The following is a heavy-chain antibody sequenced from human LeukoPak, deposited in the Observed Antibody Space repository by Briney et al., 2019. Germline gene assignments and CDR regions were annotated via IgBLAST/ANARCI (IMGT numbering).Heavy chain of an antibody. V-gene: IGHV1-18*01. CDR1: GYTFTSYG. J-gene: IGHJ3*02. D-gene: IGHD2-2*02. Sequence: ASVKVSCKASGYTFTSYGISWVRQAPGQGLEWMGWISAYNGNTNYAQKLQGRVTMTTDTSTSTAYMELRRLRSDDTAVYYCAREGVGPAAILGAFDIWGQGTMVTVSS. CDR2: ISAYNGNT. CDR3: AREGVGPAAILGAFDI.